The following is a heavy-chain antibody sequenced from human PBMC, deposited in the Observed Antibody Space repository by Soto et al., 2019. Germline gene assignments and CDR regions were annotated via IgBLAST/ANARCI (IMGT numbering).Heavy chain of an antibody. CDR1: GYTFTSYD. D-gene: IGHD3-10*01. J-gene: IGHJ3*02. Sequence: ASVKVSCKASGYTFTSYDINWVRQATGQGLEWMGWMNTNSGNTGYAQKFQGRVTMTRNTSISTAYMELSSLRSEDTAVYYCARLPWAYGSGSYDAFDIWGQGTMVTVSS. CDR3: ARLPWAYGSGSYDAFDI. CDR2: MNTNSGNT. V-gene: IGHV1-8*01.